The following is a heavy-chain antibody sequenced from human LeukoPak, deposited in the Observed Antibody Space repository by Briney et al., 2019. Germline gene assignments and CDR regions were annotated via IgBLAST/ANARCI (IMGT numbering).Heavy chain of an antibody. Sequence: PSETLSLTCTVSGGSISSYYWSWIRQPPGKGLEWIGYIYYSGSTNYNPSLKSRVTISVDTSKNQFSLKLSSVTAADTAVYYCARRSLNAFDIWGQGTVVTVSS. CDR3: ARRSLNAFDI. V-gene: IGHV4-59*12. D-gene: IGHD2-15*01. J-gene: IGHJ3*02. CDR2: IYYSGST. CDR1: GGSISSYY.